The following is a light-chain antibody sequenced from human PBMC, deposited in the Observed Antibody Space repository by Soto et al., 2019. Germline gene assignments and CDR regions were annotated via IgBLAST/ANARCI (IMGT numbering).Light chain of an antibody. Sequence: DIQLTQSPSFLSASVGDRVTITCRASQDISTFLAWYQQKPGKAPQLLIYSASNLHSGVPSRFSGSGSGTEFTLTVSSLQPEDFATNHCQQHNSYPYTFGQGTKVDIK. CDR3: QQHNSYPYT. CDR2: SAS. J-gene: IGKJ2*01. CDR1: QDISTF. V-gene: IGKV1-9*01.